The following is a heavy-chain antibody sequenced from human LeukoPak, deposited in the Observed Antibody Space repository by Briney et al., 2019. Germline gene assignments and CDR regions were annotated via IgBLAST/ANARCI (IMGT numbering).Heavy chain of an antibody. CDR1: GFPFSDYW. V-gene: IGHV3-7*01. CDR3: SRSLDY. CDR2: IKQDGSEG. J-gene: IGHJ4*02. Sequence: GESLRLSCAAAGFPFSDYWMDWVRQAPGKGMEWVANIKQDGSEGYYADSVKGRFTISRDNAKSSLYLQMNSLRAEDTAVYYCSRSLDYWGQGALVTVSS.